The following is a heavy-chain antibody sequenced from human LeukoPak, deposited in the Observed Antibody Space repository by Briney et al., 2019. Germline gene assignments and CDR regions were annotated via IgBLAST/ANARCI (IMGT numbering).Heavy chain of an antibody. V-gene: IGHV3-7*01. CDR1: GFTFSSYG. J-gene: IGHJ4*02. CDR2: IKQDGSER. Sequence: PGGSLRLSCAASGFTFSSYGMHWVRQAPGKGLEWVANIKQDGSERNYVDSVKGRFTISRDNAKNSLYLQMNSLRAEDTAVYYCARDSLFRSNDFWGQGTLVTVSS. CDR3: ARDSLFRSNDF. D-gene: IGHD2-21*01.